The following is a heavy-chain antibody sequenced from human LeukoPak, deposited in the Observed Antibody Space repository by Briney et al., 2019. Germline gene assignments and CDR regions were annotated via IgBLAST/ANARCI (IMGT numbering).Heavy chain of an antibody. CDR1: GGSISSGGYS. CDR3: ARNRYYYGSGNYGVPNWFDP. V-gene: IGHV4-30-2*03. D-gene: IGHD3-10*01. CDR2: MYYSGST. J-gene: IGHJ5*02. Sequence: PSETLSLTCAVSGGSISSGGYSWSWIRQPPGKGLEWIGSMYYSGSTYYKSSLKSRVTISVDTSKNQFSLKLSSVTAADTAVYYCARNRYYYGSGNYGVPNWFDPWGQGTLVTVSS.